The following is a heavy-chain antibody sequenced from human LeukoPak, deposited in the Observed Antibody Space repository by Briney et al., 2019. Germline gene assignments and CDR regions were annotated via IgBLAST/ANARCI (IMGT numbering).Heavy chain of an antibody. Sequence: PSETLSLTCAVYGGSFSGYYWSWIRQPPGKGLEWIGVINHSGSTNYNPSLKSRVTISVDTSKNQFSLKLSSVTAADTAVYYCARVLEYYDYVWGSYRPSHYFDYWGQGTLVTVSS. CDR1: GGSFSGYY. D-gene: IGHD3-16*02. J-gene: IGHJ4*02. CDR3: ARVLEYYDYVWGSYRPSHYFDY. V-gene: IGHV4-34*01. CDR2: INHSGST.